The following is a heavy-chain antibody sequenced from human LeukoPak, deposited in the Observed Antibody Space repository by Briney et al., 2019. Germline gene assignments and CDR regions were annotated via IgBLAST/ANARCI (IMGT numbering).Heavy chain of an antibody. CDR3: ARGGVYSSGWYSLMGPIFDY. V-gene: IGHV3-48*03. CDR1: GFTFSSYE. J-gene: IGHJ4*02. Sequence: QPGWSLRLSCAASGFTFSSYEMNWVRQAPGKGLEWVSYISSSGSTIYYADSVKGRFTISRDNAKNSLYLQMNSLRAEDTAVYYCARGGVYSSGWYSLMGPIFDYWGQGTLVTVSS. D-gene: IGHD6-19*01. CDR2: ISSSGSTI.